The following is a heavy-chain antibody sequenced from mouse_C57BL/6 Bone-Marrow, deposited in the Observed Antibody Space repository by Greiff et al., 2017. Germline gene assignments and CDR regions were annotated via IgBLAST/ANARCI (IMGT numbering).Heavy chain of an antibody. J-gene: IGHJ3*01. CDR1: GYAFTNYL. D-gene: IGHD1-1*01. CDR2: INPGSGGT. CDR3: ARWNYYVRAPWFAY. V-gene: IGHV1-54*01. Sequence: QVQLQQSGAELVRPGTSVKVSCKASGYAFTNYLIEWVKQRPGQGLEWIGVINPGSGGTNYNEKFKGKATLTADKSSSTAYMQLSSLTSEDSAVYFCARWNYYVRAPWFAYWGQGTLVTVSA.